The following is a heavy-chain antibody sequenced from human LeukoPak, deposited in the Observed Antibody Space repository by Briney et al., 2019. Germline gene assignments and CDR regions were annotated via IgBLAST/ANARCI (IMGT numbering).Heavy chain of an antibody. J-gene: IGHJ4*02. CDR2: INPNSGGT. V-gene: IGHV1-2*06. CDR1: GYPFTAYY. Sequence: ASVKVSCKASGYPFTAYYIHWVRQAPGQGLQRMGRINPNSGGTDYAQKFEGRVTMTRDTSISTAYMELSRLTSDDTAVYYCARGYVSTSVDYFDYWGQGTLVTVSS. CDR3: ARGYVSTSVDYFDY. D-gene: IGHD2-2*01.